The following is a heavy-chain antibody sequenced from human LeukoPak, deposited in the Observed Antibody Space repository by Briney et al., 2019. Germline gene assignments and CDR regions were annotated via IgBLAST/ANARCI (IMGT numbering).Heavy chain of an antibody. CDR3: ARVTGYMIEDYFDY. J-gene: IGHJ4*02. Sequence: PSETLSLTCAVYGGSFSGYYWSWIRQPPGKGLEWIGEINHSGSTNYNPSLKSRVTISVDTSKNQFSLRLRSMTAADTAVYYCARVTGYMIEDYFDYWGQGTLVTVSS. D-gene: IGHD3-22*01. CDR1: GGSFSGYY. CDR2: INHSGST. V-gene: IGHV4-34*01.